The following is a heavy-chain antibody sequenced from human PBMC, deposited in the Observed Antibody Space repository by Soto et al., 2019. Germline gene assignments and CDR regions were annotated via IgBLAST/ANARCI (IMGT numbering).Heavy chain of an antibody. Sequence: SETLSLTCAVYGGSFSGYYWSWIRQPPGKGLEWIGEINHSGSTNYNPSLKSRVTISVDTSKNQFSLKLSSVTAADTAVYYCARWPLRRDYGYYYYYMDVWGKGTTVTVSS. J-gene: IGHJ6*03. CDR2: INHSGST. V-gene: IGHV4-34*01. D-gene: IGHD4-17*01. CDR3: ARWPLRRDYGYYYYYMDV. CDR1: GGSFSGYY.